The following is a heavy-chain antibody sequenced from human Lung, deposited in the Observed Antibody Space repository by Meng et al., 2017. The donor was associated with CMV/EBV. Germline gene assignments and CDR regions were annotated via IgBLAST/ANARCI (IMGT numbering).Heavy chain of an antibody. J-gene: IGHJ6*02. D-gene: IGHD5-18*01. CDR3: ARGEQLWLPLDV. V-gene: IGHV3-30*04. Sequence: GGSLRLXCAASGFTFTTYAMHWVRQAPGKGLEWVAVISYDGSNKYYADSVKGRFTISRDNSKNTLYLQMNSLRTVDTAVYSCARGEQLWLPLDVWGQGTMVTVYS. CDR1: GFTFTTYA. CDR2: ISYDGSNK.